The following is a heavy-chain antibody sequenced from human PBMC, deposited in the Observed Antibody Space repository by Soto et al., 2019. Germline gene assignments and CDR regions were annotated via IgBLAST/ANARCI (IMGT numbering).Heavy chain of an antibody. Sequence: SETLSLTCTVSGDSISSYYWSWIRQPPGKGLEWIGYIYYSGSTNYNPSLKSRVTISVATSKTQFSLKLSSVTAADTVVYYCARLDGYYHCMDVWGKGTKVTVSS. V-gene: IGHV4-59*08. D-gene: IGHD6-13*01. J-gene: IGHJ6*03. CDR2: IYYSGST. CDR1: GDSISSYY. CDR3: ARLDGYYHCMDV.